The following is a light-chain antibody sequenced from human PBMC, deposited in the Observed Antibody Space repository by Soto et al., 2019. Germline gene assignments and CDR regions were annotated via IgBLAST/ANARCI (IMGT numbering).Light chain of an antibody. Sequence: QPVLTQPPSASGTPGQRVTISCSGSSSNIGSNYVYWYQQLPGTAPKLPIYSNNQRPSGVPDRFSGSKSGTSASLAISGLRSEDEADYYCAAWDDSLSGYVFGTGTKLTVL. J-gene: IGLJ1*01. CDR3: AAWDDSLSGYV. V-gene: IGLV1-47*02. CDR1: SSNIGSNY. CDR2: SNN.